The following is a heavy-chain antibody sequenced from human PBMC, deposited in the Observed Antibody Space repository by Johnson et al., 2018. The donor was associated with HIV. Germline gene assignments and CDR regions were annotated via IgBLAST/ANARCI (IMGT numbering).Heavy chain of an antibody. CDR1: GFTFSDYD. D-gene: IGHD6-25*01. J-gene: IGHJ3*02. CDR3: ARDFIAPELGDALDI. Sequence: VQLVESGGGVVQPGRSLRLSCAASGFTFSDYDMHWVRQATGEGLEWVSAIGSAGDTYYPDSVKGRFTISRDNSKNTLYLQMNSLRAEDTAVYYCARDFIAPELGDALDIWGQGTMVTVSS. V-gene: IGHV3-13*01. CDR2: IGSAGDT.